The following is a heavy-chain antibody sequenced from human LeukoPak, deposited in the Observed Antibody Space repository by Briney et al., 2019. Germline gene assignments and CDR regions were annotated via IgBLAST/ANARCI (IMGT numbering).Heavy chain of an antibody. Sequence: GSLRLSCAASGFTFSSYWMSWVRQAPGKGLEWVASINEDGSDKYYVDSVKGRFTISRDNAKNSLYLQMNSLRAEDTAVYYCARDTYRFDDYWGQGTLVTVSS. CDR3: ARDTYRFDDY. V-gene: IGHV3-7*01. CDR1: GFTFSSYW. J-gene: IGHJ4*02. CDR2: INEDGSDK.